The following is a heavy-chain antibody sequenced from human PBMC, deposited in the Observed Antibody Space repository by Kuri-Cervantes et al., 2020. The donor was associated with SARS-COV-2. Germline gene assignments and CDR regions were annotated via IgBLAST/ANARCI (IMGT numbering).Heavy chain of an antibody. V-gene: IGHV4-59*08. J-gene: IGHJ5*02. CDR1: GGSISSHY. CDR2: IYYSGST. Sequence: SETLSLTCTVSGGSISSHYWSWIRQPPGKGLEWIGYIYYSGSTNYNPSLKSRVTISVDTSKNQFSLKLSSVTAADTAVYYCARAGSVNTWFDPWGQGTLVTVSS. CDR3: ARAGSVNTWFDP. D-gene: IGHD6-25*01.